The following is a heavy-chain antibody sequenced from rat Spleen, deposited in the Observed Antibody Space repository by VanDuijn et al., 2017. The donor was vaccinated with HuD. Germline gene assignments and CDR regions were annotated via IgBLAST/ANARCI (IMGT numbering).Heavy chain of an antibody. CDR1: GFSLTSYH. V-gene: IGHV2-32*01. CDR2: MWRGGST. Sequence: QVQLKESGPGLVQPSQTLSLTCTVSGFSLTSYHVHWVRQPPGKGLEWMGVMWRGGSTEYNSALKSRLSISRDTSKSQVFLKMISLKTEDTATYYCARGGLWFAYWGQGTLVTVSS. CDR3: ARGGLWFAY. J-gene: IGHJ3*01.